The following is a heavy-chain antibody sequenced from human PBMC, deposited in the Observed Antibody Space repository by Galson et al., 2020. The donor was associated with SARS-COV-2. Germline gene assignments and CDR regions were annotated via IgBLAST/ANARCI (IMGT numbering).Heavy chain of an antibody. V-gene: IGHV1-24*01. CDR1: GYTLTELS. CDR2: FDPEDGET. J-gene: IGHJ4*02. Sequence: GESLKISCKVSGYTLTELSMHWVRQAPGKGLEWMGGFDPEDGETIYAQKFQGRVTMTEDTSTDTAYMELSSLRSEDTAVYYCAREAGNSWYFDYWAQGTLVTVSS. CDR3: AREAGNSWYFDY. D-gene: IGHD4-4*01.